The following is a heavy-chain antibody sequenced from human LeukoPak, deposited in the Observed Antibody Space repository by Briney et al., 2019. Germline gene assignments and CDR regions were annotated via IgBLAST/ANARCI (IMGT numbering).Heavy chain of an antibody. CDR1: GTSFSSYY. CDR3: ARMTTGHDF. J-gene: IGHJ4*02. Sequence: SETLSLTCAVSGTSFSSYYWSRIRQPPGKGLEWIGGVNHSGYTNDNPSLKSRVTISVDTSKNQFSLRLRSVTAADTAVYFCARMTTGHDFWGQGTLVTVSS. V-gene: IGHV4-34*01. D-gene: IGHD4-17*01. CDR2: VNHSGYT.